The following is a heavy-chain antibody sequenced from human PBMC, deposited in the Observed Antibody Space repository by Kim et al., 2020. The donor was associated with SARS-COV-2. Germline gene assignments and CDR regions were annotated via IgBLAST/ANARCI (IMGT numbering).Heavy chain of an antibody. CDR1: GGSFSGYY. V-gene: IGHV4-34*01. CDR2: INHSGST. J-gene: IGHJ3*02. CDR3: ARTLGYCSSTSCYALNAFDI. Sequence: SETLSLTCAVYGGSFSGYYWSWIRQPPGKGLEWIGEINHSGSTNYNPSLKSRVTISVDTSKNQFSLKLSSVTAADTAVYYCARTLGYCSSTSCYALNAFDIWGQGTMVTVSS. D-gene: IGHD2-2*01.